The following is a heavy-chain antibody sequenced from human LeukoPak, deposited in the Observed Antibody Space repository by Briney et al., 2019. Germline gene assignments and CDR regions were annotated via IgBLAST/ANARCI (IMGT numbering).Heavy chain of an antibody. CDR2: INPNSGGT. CDR3: ARDPNDAGGNQPYYYYYMDV. J-gene: IGHJ6*03. D-gene: IGHD4-23*01. V-gene: IGHV1-2*02. Sequence: ASVKVSCKASGYTFTGYYMHWVRQAPGQGLEWMGWINPNSGGTNYAQKFQGRVTMTRDTSISTAYMELSRLRSDDTAVYYCARDPNDAGGNQPYYYYYMDVWGEGTTVTVSS. CDR1: GYTFTGYY.